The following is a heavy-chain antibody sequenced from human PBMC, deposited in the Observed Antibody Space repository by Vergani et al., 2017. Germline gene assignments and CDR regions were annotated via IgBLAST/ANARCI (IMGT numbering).Heavy chain of an antibody. V-gene: IGHV1-69*01. Sequence: QVQLVQSGAEVKKPGSSVKVSCKASGGTFSSYAISWVRQAPGQGLEWMGGIIPIFGTANYAQKFQGRVTITADESTSTAYMELSSLRSEDTAVYYCAREPRPNEQHFLAARQGVGWYFDLWGRGTLVTVSS. CDR3: AREPRPNEQHFLAARQGVGWYFDL. CDR2: IIPIFGTA. J-gene: IGHJ2*01. D-gene: IGHD6-6*01. CDR1: GGTFSSYA.